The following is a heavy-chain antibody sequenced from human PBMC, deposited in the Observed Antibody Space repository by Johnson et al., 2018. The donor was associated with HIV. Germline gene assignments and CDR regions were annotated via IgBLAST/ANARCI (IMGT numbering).Heavy chain of an antibody. J-gene: IGHJ3*02. CDR2: IYSGGST. CDR3: ARETKMGGTFDI. CDR1: GFTVSSNY. D-gene: IGHD5-24*01. Sequence: VQLVESGGGLVQPGGSLRLSCAASGFTVSSNYMSWVRQAPGKGLEWVSVIYSGGSTYYADSVKGRFTISRDNAKNSLYLQMNSLRAEDTAVYYCARETKMGGTFDIWGQGTMVTVSS. V-gene: IGHV3-66*01.